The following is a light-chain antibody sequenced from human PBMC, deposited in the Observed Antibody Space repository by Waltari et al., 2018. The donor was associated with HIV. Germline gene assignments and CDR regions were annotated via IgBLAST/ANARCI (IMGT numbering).Light chain of an antibody. Sequence: QSVLTQPPSVSGAPGQRVTISCPGSSSNIGAGYDIHWYQPRPGTAPKLLIWGSGNRPSGVPDRFSGCKSGTAASLAITGLKAEDEADYDGQSYDSSLTGSVFGGGTKLTVL. V-gene: IGLV1-40*01. CDR3: QSYDSSLTGSV. J-gene: IGLJ3*02. CDR1: SSNIGAGYD. CDR2: GSG.